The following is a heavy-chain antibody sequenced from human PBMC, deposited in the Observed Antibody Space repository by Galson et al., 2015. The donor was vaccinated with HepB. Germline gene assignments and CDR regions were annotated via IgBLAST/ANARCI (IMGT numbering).Heavy chain of an antibody. CDR1: GFTFSTYA. J-gene: IGHJ4*02. CDR2: ISYDGTNK. Sequence: SLRLSCAASGFTFSTYAMNWVRQAPGKGLEWVAVISYDGTNKYYADSVKGRFTISRGNSKNTLYLQMNSLRVEDTAVYYCARAHSPPVATNLVVGYFDYWGQGTLV. D-gene: IGHD5-24*01. V-gene: IGHV3-30-3*01. CDR3: ARAHSPPVATNLVVGYFDY.